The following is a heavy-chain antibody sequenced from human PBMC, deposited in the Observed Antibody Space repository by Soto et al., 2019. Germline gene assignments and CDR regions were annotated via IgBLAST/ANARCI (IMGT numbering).Heavy chain of an antibody. CDR3: ARDDSSGYSDNAFDI. Sequence: PGGSLRLSCAASGFTVSSNYMHWVRQAPGKGLVWVSRINSDGSSTSYADSVKGRFTISRDNAKNTLYLQMNSLRAEDTAVYYCARDDSSGYSDNAFDIWGQGTMVTVSS. D-gene: IGHD3-22*01. V-gene: IGHV3-74*01. CDR2: INSDGSST. CDR1: GFTVSSNY. J-gene: IGHJ3*02.